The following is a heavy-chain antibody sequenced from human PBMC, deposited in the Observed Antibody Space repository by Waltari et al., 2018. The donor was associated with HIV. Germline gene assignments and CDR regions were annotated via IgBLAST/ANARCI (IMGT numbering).Heavy chain of an antibody. CDR1: GFPFSNYF. J-gene: IGHJ4*02. CDR3: VKDVGATYFDY. CDR2: ISYDGSST. V-gene: IGHV3-30*18. Sequence: QVQLVESGGGVVQPGRSLRLSCAASGFPFSNYFMHWVRLAPGKGPEWLTFISYDGSSTYDADSVNGRFTIDRDTSKNTLYLQMNSLRPEDTAVYYCVKDVGATYFDYWGQGTLVTVSS. D-gene: IGHD1-26*01.